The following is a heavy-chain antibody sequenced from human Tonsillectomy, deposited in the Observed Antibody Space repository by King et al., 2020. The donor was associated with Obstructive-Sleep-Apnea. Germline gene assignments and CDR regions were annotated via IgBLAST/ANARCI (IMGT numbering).Heavy chain of an antibody. Sequence: VQLVESGGGVVQPGRSLRLSCAASGFTFSTYVMHWVRQAPGKGLEWVALISYDGSNKYYADSVKGRFTISRDNSKNTLYLQMNSLRTEDTAVYYCARDLEDLRTATSGWYFYGLDVWGQGTTVIVSS. V-gene: IGHV3-30-3*01. CDR2: ISYDGSNK. D-gene: IGHD6-19*01. CDR1: GFTFSTYV. J-gene: IGHJ6*02. CDR3: ARDLEDLRTATSGWYFYGLDV.